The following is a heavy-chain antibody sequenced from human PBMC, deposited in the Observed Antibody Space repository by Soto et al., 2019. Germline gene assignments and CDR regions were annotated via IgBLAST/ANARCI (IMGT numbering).Heavy chain of an antibody. V-gene: IGHV1-46*01. D-gene: IGHD6-13*01. CDR3: ARDLAAGDY. Sequence: QVQLVQSGAVVKKPGASVKLSCKASGYTFINYYIHWVRKAPGQGLEWMGIFNPTSGSTNDAQKFQGRVTLTMDTSTRTVYMELSVLRFDDTPVYFCARDLAAGDYWGQGTLVTVST. J-gene: IGHJ4*02. CDR2: FNPTSGST. CDR1: GYTFINYY.